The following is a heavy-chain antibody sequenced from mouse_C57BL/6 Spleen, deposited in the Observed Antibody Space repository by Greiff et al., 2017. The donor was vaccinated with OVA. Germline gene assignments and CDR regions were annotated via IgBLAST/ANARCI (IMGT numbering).Heavy chain of an antibody. V-gene: IGHV1-69*01. CDR3: ARGSTRNAMDY. CDR1: GYTFTSYW. Sequence: QVHVKQPGAELVMPGASVKLSCKASGYTFTSYWMHWVKQRPGQGLEWIGEIDPSDSYTNYNQKFKGKSTLTVDKSSSTAYMQLSSLTSEDSAVYYCARGSTRNAMDYWGQGTSVTVSS. CDR2: IDPSDSYT. J-gene: IGHJ4*01.